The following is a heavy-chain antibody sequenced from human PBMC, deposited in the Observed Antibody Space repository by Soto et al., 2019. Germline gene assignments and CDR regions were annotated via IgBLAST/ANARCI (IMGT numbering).Heavy chain of an antibody. CDR2: IYYSGST. CDR3: ARDRDDVVVPAAYGMDV. J-gene: IGHJ6*02. Sequence: QVQLQESGPGLVKPSETLSLTCTVSGGSISSYYWSWIRQPPGKGLEWIGYIYYSGSTNYNPSLKSRVTISVDTSKNQFSLKLSSVTAADTAVYYCARDRDDVVVPAAYGMDVWGQGTTVTVSS. D-gene: IGHD2-2*01. CDR1: GGSISSYY. V-gene: IGHV4-59*01.